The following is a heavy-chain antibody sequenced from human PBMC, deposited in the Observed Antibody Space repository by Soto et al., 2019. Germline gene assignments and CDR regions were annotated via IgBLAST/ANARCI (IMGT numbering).Heavy chain of an antibody. D-gene: IGHD6-13*01. CDR1: GYTFTSYD. Sequence: QVQLVQSGAEVKKPGASVKVSCKASGYTFTSYDINWVRQATGQGLEWMGWMNPNSGNTGYAQKFQGRATMTSTTAISTAYRAPSRLRYEDTAVYDCARGGYSSSWDYYYFDGRDVWGQGTGVTVSS. CDR3: ARGGYSSSWDYYYFDGRDV. V-gene: IGHV1-8*01. CDR2: MNPNSGNT. J-gene: IGHJ6*02.